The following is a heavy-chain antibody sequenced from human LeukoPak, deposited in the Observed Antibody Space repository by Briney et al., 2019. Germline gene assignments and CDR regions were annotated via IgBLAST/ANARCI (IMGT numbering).Heavy chain of an antibody. CDR2: ISYDGSNK. V-gene: IGHV3-30*18. J-gene: IGHJ5*02. D-gene: IGHD6-19*01. CDR1: GFTFSSYG. CDR3: AKDSDYYSSGWGEPNWFDP. Sequence: PGRSLRLSCAASGFTFSSYGMHWVRQAPGKGLEWVAVISYDGSNKYYADSVKGRFTISRDNSKNTLYLQMNSLRAEGTAVYYCAKDSDYYSSGWGEPNWFDPWGQGTLVTVSS.